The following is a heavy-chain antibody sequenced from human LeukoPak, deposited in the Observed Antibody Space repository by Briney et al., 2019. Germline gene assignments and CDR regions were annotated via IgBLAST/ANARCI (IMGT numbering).Heavy chain of an antibody. D-gene: IGHD1-26*01. CDR2: ISSSGGDT. CDR3: VKDSGRTSSWSFDH. CDR1: GFTFSSYW. V-gene: IGHV3-23*01. J-gene: IGHJ4*02. Sequence: LAGGSLRLSCAASGFTFSSYWMHWVRQAPGKGPEWVSCISSSGGDTHYSESARGRFTISRDNSKNKMYLHMKSLRVEDTAVYYCVKDSGRTSSWSFDHWGQGTLVTVSS.